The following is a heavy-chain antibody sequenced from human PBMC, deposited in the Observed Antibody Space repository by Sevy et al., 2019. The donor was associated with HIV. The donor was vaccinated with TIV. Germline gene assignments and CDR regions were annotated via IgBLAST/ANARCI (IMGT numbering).Heavy chain of an antibody. J-gene: IGHJ6*02. V-gene: IGHV3-30*18. CDR2: ISYDGSNK. CDR1: GFTFSSYG. Sequence: GTLRLSCAASGFTFSSYGMHWVRQAPGKGLEWVAVISYDGSNKYYADSVKGRFTISRDNSKNTLYLQMNSLRAEDTAVYYCAKCVGATSYYGMDVWGQGTTVTVSS. D-gene: IGHD1-26*01. CDR3: AKCVGATSYYGMDV.